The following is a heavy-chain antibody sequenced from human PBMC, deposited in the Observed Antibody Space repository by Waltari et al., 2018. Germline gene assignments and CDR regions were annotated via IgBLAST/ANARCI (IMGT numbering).Heavy chain of an antibody. V-gene: IGHV3-53*02. Sequence: EVQLVETGGGLIKPGGSLRLPCAASGCIVSANYMYWLRQAPGKGLGWVSVIYPDGATYYADSVKGRFTISRDHSKNTLYLQMNSLRAEDTAIYYCARGVPTNWGQGTLVTVSS. J-gene: IGHJ4*02. CDR3: ARGVPTN. D-gene: IGHD2-2*01. CDR1: GCIVSANY. CDR2: IYPDGAT.